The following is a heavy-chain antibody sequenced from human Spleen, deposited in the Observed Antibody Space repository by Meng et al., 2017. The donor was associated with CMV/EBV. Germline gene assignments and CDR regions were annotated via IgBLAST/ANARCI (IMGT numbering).Heavy chain of an antibody. CDR2: IYHTGNT. V-gene: IGHV4-38-2*02. CDR3: ARARFDY. CDR1: GYSISTGNY. J-gene: IGHJ4*02. Sequence: SETLSLTCSVSGYSISTGNYWDWIRQSPGKGLEWIGSIYHTGNTYYNPSLKSRVTISVDTSKNQFSLKLTSVTAADTAVYYCARARFDYWGQGTLVTVSS.